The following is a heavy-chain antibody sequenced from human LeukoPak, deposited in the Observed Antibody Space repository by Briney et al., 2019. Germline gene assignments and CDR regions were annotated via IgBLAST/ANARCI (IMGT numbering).Heavy chain of an antibody. CDR2: INHNGNVN. CDR3: ARGGGLDV. Sequence: GGSLRLSCAASGFTFSSYWMNWARQAQGKGLEWVASINHNGNVNYYVDSVKGRFTISRDNAKNSLYLQMSNLRAEDTAVYFCARGGGLDVWGQGATVTVSS. D-gene: IGHD3-16*01. V-gene: IGHV3-7*03. J-gene: IGHJ6*02. CDR1: GFTFSSYW.